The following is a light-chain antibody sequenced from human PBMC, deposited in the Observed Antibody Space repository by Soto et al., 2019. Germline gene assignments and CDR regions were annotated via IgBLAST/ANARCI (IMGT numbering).Light chain of an antibody. CDR1: QSVSSK. CDR2: GAS. Sequence: EIVMTQSPATLSVSPGERATLSCRASQSVSSKLAWYQQKPGQAPRLLIYGASTRATGIPARFSGSGSGTEFTLTISSLQSEDFAVYYCQQYNNSPQTFGQGTKVEI. V-gene: IGKV3-15*01. CDR3: QQYNNSPQT. J-gene: IGKJ1*01.